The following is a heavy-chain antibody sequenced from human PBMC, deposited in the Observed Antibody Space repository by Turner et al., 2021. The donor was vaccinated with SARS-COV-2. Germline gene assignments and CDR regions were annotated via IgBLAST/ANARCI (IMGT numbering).Heavy chain of an antibody. J-gene: IGHJ6*02. Sequence: QVQLQESGPGLVKPSETLSLTFPVSGGSISSYYWSWIRQPPGKGLEWIGYIYYSGSTNYNPSLKSRVTISVDTSKNQFSLKLSYVTAADTAVYYCARHPLNYDFWSGYYYYGMDVWGQGTTVTVSS. D-gene: IGHD3-3*01. CDR3: ARHPLNYDFWSGYYYYGMDV. CDR2: IYYSGST. CDR1: GGSISSYY. V-gene: IGHV4-59*08.